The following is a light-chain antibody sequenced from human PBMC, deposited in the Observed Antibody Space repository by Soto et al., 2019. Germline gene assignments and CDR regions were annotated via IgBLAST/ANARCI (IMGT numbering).Light chain of an antibody. J-gene: IGLJ3*02. V-gene: IGLV1-44*01. CDR2: LND. CDR3: PLWDDSLNGVV. Sequence: QSVLTQPPSASGTPGQRVTISCSGSSSNIGINTVNWYQQFPGTAPKVLIYLNDQRPSGVPDRFSGSKSGTSASLAISGLKSEDEADYYCPLWDDSLNGVVFGGGTKLTVL. CDR1: SSNIGINT.